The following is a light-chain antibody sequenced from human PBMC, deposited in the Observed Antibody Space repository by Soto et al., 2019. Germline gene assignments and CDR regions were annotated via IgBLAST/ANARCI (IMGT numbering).Light chain of an antibody. Sequence: QSVLTQPPSVSEAPRQRVTISCSGSSSNIGNNAVNWYQQLPGKAPKLLIYYDDLLPSGVSDRFSGSKSGTSASLAISGLQSEDEDDYYCAAGDDSLNGPVVGGGTKLTVL. V-gene: IGLV1-36*01. CDR1: SSNIGNNA. J-gene: IGLJ3*02. CDR3: AAGDDSLNGPV. CDR2: YDD.